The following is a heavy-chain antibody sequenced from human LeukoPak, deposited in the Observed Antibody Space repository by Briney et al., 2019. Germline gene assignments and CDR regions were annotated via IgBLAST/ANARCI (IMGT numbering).Heavy chain of an antibody. J-gene: IGHJ4*01. CDR3: ARGQIRGVGLFDY. Sequence: SETLSPTCTVSGGSISSGSYYWSWVRQPAGKGLEWIGRIYTSGSTNYNPSLKSRLTISVDTSKNQISLKLSSVTAADTAVYYCARGQIRGVGLFDYWGHGTLVTVSS. CDR2: IYTSGST. D-gene: IGHD3-16*01. CDR1: GGSISSGSYY. V-gene: IGHV4-61*02.